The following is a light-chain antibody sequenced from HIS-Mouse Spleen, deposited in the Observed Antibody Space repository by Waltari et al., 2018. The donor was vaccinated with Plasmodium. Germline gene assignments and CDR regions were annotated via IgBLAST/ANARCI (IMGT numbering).Light chain of an antibody. CDR3: YSTDSSGNHRV. CDR2: EDS. CDR1: ALPKKY. V-gene: IGLV3-10*01. Sequence: SYELTQPPSVSVSPGHTARITCSGAALPKKYAYWYQQKSGQAPVLVIYEDSKRHSGIPERFSGSSSGTMATLTISGAQVEDEADYYCYSTDSSGNHRVFGGGTKLTVL. J-gene: IGLJ3*02.